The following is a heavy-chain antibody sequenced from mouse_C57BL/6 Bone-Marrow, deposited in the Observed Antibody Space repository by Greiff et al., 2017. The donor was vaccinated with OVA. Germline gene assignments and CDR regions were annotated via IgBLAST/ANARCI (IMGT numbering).Heavy chain of an antibody. J-gene: IGHJ4*01. CDR3: TPLWLRRKGYYAMDY. D-gene: IGHD2-2*01. CDR2: IDPENGDT. CDR1: GFNIKDDY. V-gene: IGHV14-4*01. Sequence: EVQLQQSGAELVRPGATVKLSCTASGFNIKDDYMHWVKQRPEQGLEWIGWIDPENGDTEYASKFQGKATITADTSSNTAYLQLSSLTSEDTAVDYCTPLWLRRKGYYAMDYWGQGTSVTVSS.